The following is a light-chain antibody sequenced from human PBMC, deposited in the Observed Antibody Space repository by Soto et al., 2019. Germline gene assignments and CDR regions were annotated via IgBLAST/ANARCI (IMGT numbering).Light chain of an antibody. V-gene: IGKV3-15*01. CDR1: QSAGTN. Sequence: EIVLTQSPVTLSVSPGERATLFCRASQSAGTNLAWYQHKPGQAPRLLIYGASTRATAIPARFSGSGSGTEFTLTIHSRESQDFAVYYCQHYNSWPRIAFGQGTRLEIK. CDR3: QHYNSWPRIA. J-gene: IGKJ5*01. CDR2: GAS.